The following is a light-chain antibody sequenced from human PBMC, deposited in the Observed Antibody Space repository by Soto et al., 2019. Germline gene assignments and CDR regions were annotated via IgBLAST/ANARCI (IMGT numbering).Light chain of an antibody. CDR2: DAS. J-gene: IGKJ2*01. Sequence: EIVLTQSPATLSLSPGERATLSCMASQGVSSYLAWYQQKPGQAPRLLIYDASNRATGIPARFSGSGSVTDFTLTISSLEPADFAVYYCQQRSNWPPYTCGKGTKLEIK. CDR3: QQRSNWPPYT. V-gene: IGKV3-11*01. CDR1: QGVSSY.